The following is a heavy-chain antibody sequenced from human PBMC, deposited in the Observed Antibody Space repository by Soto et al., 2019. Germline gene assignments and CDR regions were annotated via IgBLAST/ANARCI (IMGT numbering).Heavy chain of an antibody. J-gene: IGHJ4*02. CDR3: ARGDYCSGGSCFGH. V-gene: IGHV1-8*01. Sequence: QVQLGQSGAEVKKPGASVKVSCKASGYTFTSYDINWVRQATGQGLEWMGWMNPNSGNTGYAQKFQGRVTMTRNTSISTAYMELSSLRSEDTAVSYCARGDYCSGGSCFGHWGQGTLVTVSS. D-gene: IGHD2-15*01. CDR1: GYTFTSYD. CDR2: MNPNSGNT.